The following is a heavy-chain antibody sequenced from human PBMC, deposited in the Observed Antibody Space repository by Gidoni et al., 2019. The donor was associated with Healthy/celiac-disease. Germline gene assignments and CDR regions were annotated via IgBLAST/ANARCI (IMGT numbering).Heavy chain of an antibody. CDR3: AQLWFGELSLDY. CDR1: GGPFSSYT. D-gene: IGHD3-10*01. Sequence: QVQLVQSGAEVKKPGSSVKVSCKASGGPFSSYTISWVRQAPGQGLEWMGRIIPILGIANYEQKFQGRVTITADKSTSTAYMELSSLRSEDTAVYYCAQLWFGELSLDYWGQGTLVTVSS. CDR2: IIPILGIA. J-gene: IGHJ4*02. V-gene: IGHV1-69*02.